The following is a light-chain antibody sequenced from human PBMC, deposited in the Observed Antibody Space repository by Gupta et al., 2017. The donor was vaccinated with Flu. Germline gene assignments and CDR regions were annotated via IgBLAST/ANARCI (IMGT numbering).Light chain of an antibody. Sequence: QSVLTQPPSTSGTPGQRVTISWSGSSSNIGSNTVNWYQQVPGTAPKLLMYGDSQRPSGVPERFSGSKSGTSASLAISGPQSEDEADYYCTSWDDSLNGLVFGGGTRLTVL. CDR1: SSNIGSNT. CDR3: TSWDDSLNGLV. J-gene: IGLJ2*01. CDR2: GDS. V-gene: IGLV1-44*01.